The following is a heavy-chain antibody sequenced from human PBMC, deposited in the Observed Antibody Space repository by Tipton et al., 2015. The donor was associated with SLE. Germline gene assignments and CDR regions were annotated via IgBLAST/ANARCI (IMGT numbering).Heavy chain of an antibody. V-gene: IGHV4-59*08. Sequence: TLSLTCTVSGGSISSYYWSWIRQPPGKGLEWIGYIYYSGSTNYNPSLKGRVTISVDTSKNQFSLRLSSVTAADAAVYYCARHMITGGEFDYWGQGTLVTVSS. CDR3: ARHMITGGEFDY. D-gene: IGHD3-16*01. CDR2: IYYSGST. J-gene: IGHJ4*02. CDR1: GGSISSYY.